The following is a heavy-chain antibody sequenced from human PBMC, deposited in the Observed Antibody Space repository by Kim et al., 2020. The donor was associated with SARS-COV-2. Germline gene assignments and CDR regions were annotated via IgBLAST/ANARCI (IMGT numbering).Heavy chain of an antibody. J-gene: IGHJ4*02. Sequence: SETLSLTCTVSGGSISSYYWSWIRQPPGKGLEWIGYIYYSGSTNYNPSLKSRVTISVDTSKNQFSLKLSSVTAADTAVYYCARGGIRYSSRGGYFDYWGQGTLVTVSS. CDR1: GGSISSYY. CDR3: ARGGIRYSSRGGYFDY. D-gene: IGHD6-13*01. CDR2: IYYSGST. V-gene: IGHV4-59*01.